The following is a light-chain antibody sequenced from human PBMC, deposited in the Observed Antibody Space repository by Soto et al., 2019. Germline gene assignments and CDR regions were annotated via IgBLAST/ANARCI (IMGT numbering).Light chain of an antibody. J-gene: IGLJ2*01. CDR2: SNN. V-gene: IGLV1-44*01. CDR1: SSNIGSYT. Sequence: QSVLTQPPSASGTPGQRVTISCSGSSSNIGSYTVNWYQQLPGTAPKLLIYSNNQRPSGVPDRFSGSKSGTSVSLAISGLNSEDEADYYCAAWDDSLNGVVFGGGTQLTVL. CDR3: AAWDDSLNGVV.